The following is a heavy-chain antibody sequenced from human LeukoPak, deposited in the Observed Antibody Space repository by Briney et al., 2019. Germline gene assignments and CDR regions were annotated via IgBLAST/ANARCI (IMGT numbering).Heavy chain of an antibody. CDR1: GFTFNNYW. V-gene: IGHV3-7*01. CDR2: IKQVGSAK. Sequence: PGGSLRLSCLASGFTFNNYWMDWVRQAPGKGLEWVANIKQVGSAKYYVDSVKGRFTISRDNAKNSLSLQMNSLRAEDTAVYYCARDSSGWGYLDLWGRGTLVTVSS. CDR3: ARDSSGWGYLDL. J-gene: IGHJ2*01. D-gene: IGHD6-19*01.